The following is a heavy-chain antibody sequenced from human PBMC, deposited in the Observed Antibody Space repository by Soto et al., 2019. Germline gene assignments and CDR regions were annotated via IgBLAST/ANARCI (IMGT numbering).Heavy chain of an antibody. J-gene: IGHJ1*01. CDR3: ANKGAQYSGSYYGHFQH. CDR1: GFTFSSYG. CDR2: ISYDGSNK. D-gene: IGHD1-26*01. Sequence: QVQLVESGGGVVQPGRSLRLSCAASGFTFSSYGMHWVRQAPGKGLEWVAVISYDGSNKYYADSVKGRFTISRDNSKNTLYLQMNSLRAEDTAVYYCANKGAQYSGSYYGHFQHWGQGTLVTVSS. V-gene: IGHV3-30*18.